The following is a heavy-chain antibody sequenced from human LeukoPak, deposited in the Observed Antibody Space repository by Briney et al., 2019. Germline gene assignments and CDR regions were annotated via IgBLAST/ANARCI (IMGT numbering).Heavy chain of an antibody. Sequence: GGSLRLSCAASGFTFSSYCMSWVRQAPGKGLEWVSAISGSGGSTYYADSVKGGFTISRDNSKNTLYLQMNSLRAEDTAVYYCARVSHGWKVGTYAFAIWGQGTMVTVSS. J-gene: IGHJ3*02. CDR1: GFTFSSYC. CDR2: ISGSGGST. V-gene: IGHV3-23*01. D-gene: IGHD1-26*01. CDR3: ARVSHGWKVGTYAFAI.